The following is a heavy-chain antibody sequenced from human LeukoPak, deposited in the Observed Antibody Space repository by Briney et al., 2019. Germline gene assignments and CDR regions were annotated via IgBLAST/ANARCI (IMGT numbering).Heavy chain of an antibody. CDR3: AKWPSCDKGCYGSGSSRTDY. J-gene: IGHJ4*02. CDR1: GFTFRTYP. D-gene: IGHD3-10*01. Sequence: GGSLRLSCSASGFTFRTYPMYCVRQAPGKGLEYVSAISGNGGSTYHADAVKGRFTISRDNSKNTLYLEMSSLRAEDTAVYYCAKWPSCDKGCYGSGSSRTDYWGQGTLVTVSS. CDR2: ISGNGGST. V-gene: IGHV3-64D*09.